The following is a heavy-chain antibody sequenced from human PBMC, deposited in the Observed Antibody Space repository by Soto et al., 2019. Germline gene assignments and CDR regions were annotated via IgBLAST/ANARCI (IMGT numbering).Heavy chain of an antibody. D-gene: IGHD2-15*01. CDR1: GFTFSSYA. Sequence: GGSLRLSCAASGFTFSSYAMSWVRQAPGKGLEWVSAISGSGGSTYYADSVKGRFTISRDNSKNTLYLQMNSLRAEDTAVYYCATLAAALGYCSGGSCSPGPFRASYMDVWGKGTTVTVSS. V-gene: IGHV3-23*01. J-gene: IGHJ6*03. CDR3: ATLAAALGYCSGGSCSPGPFRASYMDV. CDR2: ISGSGGST.